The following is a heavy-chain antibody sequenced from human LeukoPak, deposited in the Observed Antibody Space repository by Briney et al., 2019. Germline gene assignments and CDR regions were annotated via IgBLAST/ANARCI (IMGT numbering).Heavy chain of an antibody. D-gene: IGHD3-16*01. Sequence: ASVKVSCKASGYTFTSYGISWVRQARGQGLEWMGWISAYNGNTNYAQKLQGRVTMTTDTSTSTAYMELRSLRSEDTAVYYCARARTYYDYVWGTPGDAFDIWGQGTMVTVSS. CDR3: ARARTYYDYVWGTPGDAFDI. CDR2: ISAYNGNT. V-gene: IGHV1-18*01. CDR1: GYTFTSYG. J-gene: IGHJ3*02.